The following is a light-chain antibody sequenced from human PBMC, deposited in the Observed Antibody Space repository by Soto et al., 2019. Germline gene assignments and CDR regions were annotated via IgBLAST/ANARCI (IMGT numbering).Light chain of an antibody. J-gene: IGLJ3*02. CDR3: ETWYSNTHKV. CDR1: SGHNTYI. V-gene: IGLV4-60*02. Sequence: QLVLTQSSSASASLGSSVKLTCILSSGHNTYIIAWHQQQPGKAPRFLMTLDRSGSYNRGSGVPDRFSGSSSGADRYLTISNLQFEDEGDYYCETWYSNTHKVFSGGTKVTVL. CDR2: LDRSGSY.